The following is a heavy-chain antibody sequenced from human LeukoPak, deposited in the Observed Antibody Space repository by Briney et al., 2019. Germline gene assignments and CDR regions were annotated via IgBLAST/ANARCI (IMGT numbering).Heavy chain of an antibody. J-gene: IGHJ4*02. D-gene: IGHD3-3*01. Sequence: SQTLSLTCTVSGGSISSGDYYWSWIRQPPGKGLEWIGYIYYSGSTNYNPSLKSRVTISVDTSKNQFSLKLSSVTAADTAVYYCARSSYYDFWSGYPPYYFDYWGQGTLVTVSS. V-gene: IGHV4-61*08. CDR3: ARSSYYDFWSGYPPYYFDY. CDR2: IYYSGST. CDR1: GGSISSGDYY.